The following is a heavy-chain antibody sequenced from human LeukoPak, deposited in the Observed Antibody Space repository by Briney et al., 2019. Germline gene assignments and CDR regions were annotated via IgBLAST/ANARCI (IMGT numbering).Heavy chain of an antibody. D-gene: IGHD3-10*01. CDR1: GFTFSSYS. Sequence: GGSLRLSCAASGFTFSSYSMNWVRQAPGKGLEWVSYISSSSSTIYYADSVKGRFTISRDNAKNSLYLQMNSLRAEDTAVYYCARAQFHYGSGSYGSWGQGTLVTVSS. J-gene: IGHJ5*02. V-gene: IGHV3-48*04. CDR3: ARAQFHYGSGSYGS. CDR2: ISSSSSTI.